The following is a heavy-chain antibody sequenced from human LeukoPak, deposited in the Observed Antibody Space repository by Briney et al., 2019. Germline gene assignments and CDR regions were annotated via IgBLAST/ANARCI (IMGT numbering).Heavy chain of an antibody. D-gene: IGHD3-10*01. V-gene: IGHV4-34*01. CDR3: ARRGVTYYYGSGSLYY. CDR1: GGSFSGYY. J-gene: IGHJ4*02. Sequence: SETLSLTCAVYGGSFSGYYWSWIRQPPGKGLEWIGEINHSGSTNYNPSLKSRVTISVDTSKNQFSLKLSSVTAADTAVYYCARRGVTYYYGSGSLYYWGQGTLVTVSS. CDR2: INHSGST.